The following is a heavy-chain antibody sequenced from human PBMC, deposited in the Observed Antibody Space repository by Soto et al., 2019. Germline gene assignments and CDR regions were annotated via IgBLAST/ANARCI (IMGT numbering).Heavy chain of an antibody. D-gene: IGHD3-10*01. CDR3: ARDDLMVRGGFDY. Sequence: QVQLQESGPGLVKPSGTLSLTCAVSGGSISSSNWWSWVRQPPGKGLEWIGEIYHSGSTNYNPSLKRRGPISVDKSKNQFSLKLSSVTAADTAVYYCARDDLMVRGGFDYWGQGTLVTVSS. J-gene: IGHJ4*02. V-gene: IGHV4-4*02. CDR2: IYHSGST. CDR1: GGSISSSNW.